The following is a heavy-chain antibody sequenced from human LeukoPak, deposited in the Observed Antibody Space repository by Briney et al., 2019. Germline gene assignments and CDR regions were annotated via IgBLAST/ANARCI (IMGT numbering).Heavy chain of an antibody. CDR2: IYYSGST. D-gene: IGHD2-15*01. V-gene: IGHV4-59*08. Sequence: SETLSLTCTVSDGSISSYYWSWIRQPPGKELAWIGYIYYSGSTNCNPSLKSRVTISVDTSKNQFSLKLSSVTAADTAVYYCARRGYCSGGSCYSFDYWGQGTLVTVSS. CDR3: ARRGYCSGGSCYSFDY. J-gene: IGHJ4*02. CDR1: DGSISSYY.